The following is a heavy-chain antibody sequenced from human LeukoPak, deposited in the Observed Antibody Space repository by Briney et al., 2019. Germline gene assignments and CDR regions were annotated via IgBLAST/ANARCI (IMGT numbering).Heavy chain of an antibody. CDR3: ARDSYDSTFFDY. V-gene: IGHV3-7*05. J-gene: IGHJ4*02. D-gene: IGHD3-22*01. CDR2: IRQHGSEK. CDR1: GIKVSKYW. Sequence: GSLRLFCATSGIKVSKYWMSWVRPAPREGPGWVANIRQHGSEKYYVDSVKGRFTISRDNAKNSLYLQMNSLRAEDTAVYYCARDSYDSTFFDYWGQGTLVTVSS.